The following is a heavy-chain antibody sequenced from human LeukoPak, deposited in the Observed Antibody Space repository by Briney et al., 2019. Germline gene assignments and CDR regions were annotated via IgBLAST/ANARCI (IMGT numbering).Heavy chain of an antibody. D-gene: IGHD3-10*01. J-gene: IGHJ6*02. CDR2: IYSGGST. Sequence: GGSLRLSCAASGFTVSSNYMSWVRQAPGKGLEWVSVIYSGGSTYYADSVKGRFTISRDNSKNTLYLQMNSLRAEDTAMYYCAMPYGSGYYYGMDVWGQGTTVTVSS. CDR1: GFTVSSNY. CDR3: AMPYGSGYYYGMDV. V-gene: IGHV3-53*01.